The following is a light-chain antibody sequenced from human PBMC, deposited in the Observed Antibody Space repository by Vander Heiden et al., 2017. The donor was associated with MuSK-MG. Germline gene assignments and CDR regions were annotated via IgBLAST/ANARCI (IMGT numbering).Light chain of an antibody. J-gene: IGKJ4*01. Sequence: IVLTQSPATLSLSPGERATLSCRASQSVGSYLAWYQQKPGQAPRLLIYDASNRATGIPARFSGSGSGTAFTLTISSLEPEDFAVYYCQQRSNWPLTFGGGTKVAI. V-gene: IGKV3-11*01. CDR2: DAS. CDR1: QSVGSY. CDR3: QQRSNWPLT.